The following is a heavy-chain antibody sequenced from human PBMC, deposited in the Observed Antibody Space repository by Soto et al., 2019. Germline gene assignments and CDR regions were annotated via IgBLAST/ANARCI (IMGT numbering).Heavy chain of an antibody. D-gene: IGHD5-18*01. CDR3: ATSTAMEQWETYFDQ. J-gene: IGHJ4*02. V-gene: IGHV1-18*01. Sequence: NRNTNYAQKLQGRVTMTTDTSTSTAYMELRSLRSDDTAVYYCATSTAMEQWETYFDQWGQGTLVTVSS. CDR2: NRNT.